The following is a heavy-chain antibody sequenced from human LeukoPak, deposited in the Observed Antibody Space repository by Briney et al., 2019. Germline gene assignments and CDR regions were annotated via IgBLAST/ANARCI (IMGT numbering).Heavy chain of an antibody. V-gene: IGHV1-69*06. J-gene: IGHJ4*02. CDR1: GGTFSSYA. CDR3: ARGPAGPPYYFDY. CDR2: IIPIFGTA. Sequence: ASVKVSCKASGGTFSSYAISWVRQAPGQGLEWMGGIIPIFGTANYAQKFQGRVTITADKSTSTAYMELSSLRSEDTAVCYCARGPAGPPYYFDYWGQGTLVTVSS. D-gene: IGHD3-10*01.